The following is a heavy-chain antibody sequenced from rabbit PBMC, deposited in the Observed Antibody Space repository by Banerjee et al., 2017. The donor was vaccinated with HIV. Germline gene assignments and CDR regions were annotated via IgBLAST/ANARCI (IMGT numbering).Heavy chain of an antibody. CDR3: ARDMDYALGSAIDLNL. V-gene: IGHV1S47*01. D-gene: IGHD2-1*01. CDR2: IYTGDGST. Sequence: QEQLVESGGGLVTLGGSLTLTCKASGFDLSSYGISWVRQAPGKGLEWIACIYTGDGSTDYASWVNGRFTISLDNAQNTVFLQMTSLTAADTATYFCARDMDYALGSAIDLNLWGQGTLVTVS. CDR1: GFDLSSYG. J-gene: IGHJ4*01.